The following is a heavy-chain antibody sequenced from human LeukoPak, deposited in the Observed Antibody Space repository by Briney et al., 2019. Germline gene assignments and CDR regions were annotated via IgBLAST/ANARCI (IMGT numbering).Heavy chain of an antibody. D-gene: IGHD3-22*01. CDR3: ARDWSITMIVVVNPGWFDP. CDR2: IYYSGST. Sequence: SETLSLTCTVSGGSISSSSYYWGWIRQPPGKGLEWIGSIYYSGSTYYNPSLKSRVTISVDTSKNQFSLKLSSVTAADTAVYYCARDWSITMIVVVNPGWFDPWGQGTLVTVSS. CDR1: GGSISSSSYY. V-gene: IGHV4-39*07. J-gene: IGHJ5*02.